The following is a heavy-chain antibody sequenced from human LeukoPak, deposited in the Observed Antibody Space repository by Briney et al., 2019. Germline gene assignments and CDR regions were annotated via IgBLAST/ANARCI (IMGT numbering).Heavy chain of an antibody. Sequence: SETLSHTCTVSGGSISSSSYYWGWIRQPPGKGQEGIERNYYSWSTYYNPSLKSRVTISVDTSKNQVSLKLSSVTAADTAVYYCARLKSVLLWFGELLSYYFDYWGQGTLVTVSS. V-gene: IGHV4-39*01. CDR2: NYYSWST. D-gene: IGHD3-10*01. CDR3: ARLKSVLLWFGELLSYYFDY. J-gene: IGHJ4*02. CDR1: GGSISSSSYY.